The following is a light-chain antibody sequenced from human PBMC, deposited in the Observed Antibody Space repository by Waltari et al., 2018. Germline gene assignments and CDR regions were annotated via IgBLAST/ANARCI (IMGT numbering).Light chain of an antibody. CDR1: QSVSSY. V-gene: IGKV3-11*01. J-gene: IGKJ1*01. CDR2: DAS. CDR3: QQRSNWPRT. Sequence: EMVLTQSPSAPSFAPGGGATLSCRASQSVSSYLAWYQQKPGQAPRLLIYDASSTATGIPSRFSGSGSGTDFTLTISSLEPEDFAVYYCQQRSNWPRTFGQGTKVEI.